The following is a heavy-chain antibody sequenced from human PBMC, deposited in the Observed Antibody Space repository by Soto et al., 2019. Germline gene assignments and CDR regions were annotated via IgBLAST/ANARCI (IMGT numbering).Heavy chain of an antibody. CDR2: IFYSGST. CDR1: GGSISSYY. CDR3: ASMIGDPVLSFDS. Sequence: QVQLQESGPGLVKPSETLSLTCTVSGGSISSYYWSWIRQPPGKGLEWIGFIFYSGSTSDNPSLKSRVTISIHTSEYQFSLKLNSVTAADTAVYYCASMIGDPVLSFDSWGQGTLVAVSS. D-gene: IGHD3-10*02. J-gene: IGHJ5*01. V-gene: IGHV4-59*01.